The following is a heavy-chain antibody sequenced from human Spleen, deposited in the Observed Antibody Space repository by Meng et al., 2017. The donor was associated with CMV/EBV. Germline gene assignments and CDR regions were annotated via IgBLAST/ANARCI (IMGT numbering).Heavy chain of an antibody. D-gene: IGHD2-2*03. V-gene: IGHV4-34*01. CDR2: TNHSGST. J-gene: IGHJ6*02. CDR3: ARVDIVVVPAANLYYYYGMDV. CDR1: GGSFSGYF. Sequence: SETLSLTCAVYGGSFSGYFWSWIRQPPGKGLEWIGETNHSGSTNYNPSLKSRVTISVDTSKNQFSLKLSSVTAADTAVYYCARVDIVVVPAANLYYYYGMDVWGQGTTVTVSS.